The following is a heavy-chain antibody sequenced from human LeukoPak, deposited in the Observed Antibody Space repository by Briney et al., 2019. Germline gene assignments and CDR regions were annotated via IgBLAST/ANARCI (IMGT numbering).Heavy chain of an antibody. J-gene: IGHJ4*02. CDR2: IRFDGSNK. D-gene: IGHD5-18*01. CDR1: GFTFSSYG. V-gene: IGHV3-30*02. Sequence: GGSLRLSCAASGFTFSSYGMHWVRQAPGKGLEWLAYIRFDGSNKYYADSVKGRFTISRDNSKNTLYLQMNSLRAEDTAVYYCAKDSVGEFGYGYLPPDYWGQGTLVTVSS. CDR3: AKDSVGEFGYGYLPPDY.